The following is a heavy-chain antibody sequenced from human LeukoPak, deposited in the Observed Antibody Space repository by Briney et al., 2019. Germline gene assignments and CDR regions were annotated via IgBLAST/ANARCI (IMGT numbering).Heavy chain of an antibody. J-gene: IGHJ4*02. Sequence: SETLSLTCTVSGGSISDYYWGWIRQPPGKGLEWIGSIYYSGSTYYNPSLKSRVTISVDTSKNQFSLKLSSVTAADTAVYYCARHRFRAVAGTGYYFDYWGQGTLVTVSS. D-gene: IGHD6-19*01. CDR3: ARHRFRAVAGTGYYFDY. V-gene: IGHV4-39*01. CDR1: GGSISDYY. CDR2: IYYSGST.